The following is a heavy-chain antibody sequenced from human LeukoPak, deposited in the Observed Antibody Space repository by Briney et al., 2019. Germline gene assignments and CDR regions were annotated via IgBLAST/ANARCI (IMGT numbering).Heavy chain of an antibody. CDR2: ISGSGGST. Sequence: GGSLRLSCAASEFTFSSYAMSWVRQAPGKGLEWVSAISGSGGSTYYADSVKGRFTISRDNYKNTLYLQMNSLRAEDTAVYYCAKVNIAARISGHFDYWGQGTLVTVSS. D-gene: IGHD6-6*01. J-gene: IGHJ4*02. CDR3: AKVNIAARISGHFDY. V-gene: IGHV3-23*01. CDR1: EFTFSSYA.